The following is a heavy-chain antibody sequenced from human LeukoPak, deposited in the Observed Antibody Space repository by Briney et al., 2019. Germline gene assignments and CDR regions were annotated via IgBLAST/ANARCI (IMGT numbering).Heavy chain of an antibody. J-gene: IGHJ4*02. CDR2: IYPSDSDT. Sequence: GESLKISCKGYGYSFNKYWIGWVRQMPGKGLEWMGIIYPSDSDTRYSPSFQGQVTISADTSINTAYVQWSSLKASDTAMYYCAGGANYDFWTGYFNYWGQGTLVTVSS. V-gene: IGHV5-51*01. CDR3: AGGANYDFWTGYFNY. D-gene: IGHD3-3*01. CDR1: GYSFNKYW.